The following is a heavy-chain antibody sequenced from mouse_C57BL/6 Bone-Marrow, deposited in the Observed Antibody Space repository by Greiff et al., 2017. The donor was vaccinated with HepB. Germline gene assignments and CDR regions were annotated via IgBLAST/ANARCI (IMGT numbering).Heavy chain of an antibody. J-gene: IGHJ4*01. D-gene: IGHD2-5*01. Sequence: QVQLKQPGAELVRPGSSVKLSCKASGYTFTSYWMHWVKQRPIQGLEWIGNIDPSDSETHYNQKFKDKATLTVDKSSSTAYMQLSSLTSEDSAVYYCARSPPYHSNYDAMDYWGQGTSVTVSS. CDR3: ARSPPYHSNYDAMDY. V-gene: IGHV1-52*01. CDR2: IDPSDSET. CDR1: GYTFTSYW.